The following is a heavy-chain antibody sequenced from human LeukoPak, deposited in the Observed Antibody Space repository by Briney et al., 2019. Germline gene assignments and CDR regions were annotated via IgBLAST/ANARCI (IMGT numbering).Heavy chain of an antibody. V-gene: IGHV3-23*01. CDR1: GFTFSSYA. Sequence: PGGSLRLSCAASGFTFSSYAMGWVRQAPGKGLEWVSSISGGGDGTFFADSVKGRFTISRDNSKNTLYLQMNSLRAEDTAVYYCAKDQKTLGAFDIWGQGTMVTVSS. CDR2: ISGGGDGT. J-gene: IGHJ3*02. CDR3: AKDQKTLGAFDI.